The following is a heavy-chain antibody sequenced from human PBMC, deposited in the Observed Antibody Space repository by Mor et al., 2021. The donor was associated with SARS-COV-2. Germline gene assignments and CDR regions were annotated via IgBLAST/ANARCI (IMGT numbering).Heavy chain of an antibody. CDR2: GST. Sequence: GSTYYADSVKGRITISRDNYKNTLYLQMNSLRAEDTAVYFCATVTNPPYYYDSSGYFPLWGQGTLVTVSS. D-gene: IGHD3-22*01. CDR3: ATVTNPPYYYDSSGYFPL. V-gene: IGHV3-23*01. J-gene: IGHJ4*02.